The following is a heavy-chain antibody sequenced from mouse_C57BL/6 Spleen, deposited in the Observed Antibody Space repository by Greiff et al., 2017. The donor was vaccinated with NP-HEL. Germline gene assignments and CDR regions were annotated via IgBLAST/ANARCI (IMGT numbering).Heavy chain of an antibody. Sequence: VQLQQSGSELRSPGSSVKLSCKDFDSEVFPIAYMSWVRQKPGHGFEWIGGILPSIGRTIYGEKFEDKATLDADTLSNTAYLELNSLTSEDSASYYCARGNYGSSPYWYFDVWGTGTTVTVSS. CDR3: ARGNYGSSPYWYFDV. J-gene: IGHJ1*03. CDR2: ILPSIGRT. V-gene: IGHV15-2*01. D-gene: IGHD1-1*01. CDR1: DSEVFPIAY.